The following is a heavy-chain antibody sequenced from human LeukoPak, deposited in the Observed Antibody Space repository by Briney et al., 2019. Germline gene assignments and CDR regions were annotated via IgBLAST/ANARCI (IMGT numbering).Heavy chain of an antibody. CDR3: ARGDYGGPDAFDI. CDR1: GYTFTSYD. Sequence: ASVKVSCKASGYTFTSYDINWVRQATGQGLEWMGWISAYTDNKNYAQKVQDRVTMTTDTSTSTAYMELRSLRSDDTAVYYCARGDYGGPDAFDIWGQGTMVTVSS. CDR2: ISAYTDNK. V-gene: IGHV1-18*01. D-gene: IGHD4-23*01. J-gene: IGHJ3*02.